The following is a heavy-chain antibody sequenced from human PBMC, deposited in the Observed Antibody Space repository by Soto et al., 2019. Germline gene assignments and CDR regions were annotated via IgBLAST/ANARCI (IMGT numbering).Heavy chain of an antibody. Sequence: SETLSLTCTVSGVSISSSSYYWGWIRQPPGKGLEWIGSIYYSGSTYYNPSLKSRVIISVDTSKNQFSLKLSSVTAADTAVYYCELRSDDAFDIWGQGTMVTVSS. D-gene: IGHD5-12*01. CDR3: ELRSDDAFDI. V-gene: IGHV4-39*01. J-gene: IGHJ3*02. CDR1: GVSISSSSYY. CDR2: IYYSGST.